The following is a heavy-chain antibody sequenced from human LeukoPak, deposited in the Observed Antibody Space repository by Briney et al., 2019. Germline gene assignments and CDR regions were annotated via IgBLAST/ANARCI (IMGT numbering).Heavy chain of an antibody. Sequence: GGSLRLSCAASGFTFNRYALSWVRQAPGRGLEWVSGISVRCGSTYYADSVKGRFTISRDNSKNTLYLQMNSLRAEDTAVYYCAKDSSNLMGARLDYWGQGTLATVSS. CDR1: GFTFNRYA. J-gene: IGHJ4*02. CDR2: ISVRCGST. D-gene: IGHD1-26*01. V-gene: IGHV3-23*01. CDR3: AKDSSNLMGARLDY.